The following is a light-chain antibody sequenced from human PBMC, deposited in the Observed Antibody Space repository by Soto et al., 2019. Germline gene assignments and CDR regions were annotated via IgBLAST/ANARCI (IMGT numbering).Light chain of an antibody. CDR1: QSVSNNY. J-gene: IGKJ1*01. Sequence: ERVLTQSPGTLSLSPGERATLSCRASQSVSNNYLAWYQHKPGQAPRLLIYGASNRATGIPDRFSGSGSGTDFTLTISRLEPEDFAVYYCQQYGSSGTFGQGTKVDIK. CDR3: QQYGSSGT. V-gene: IGKV3-20*01. CDR2: GAS.